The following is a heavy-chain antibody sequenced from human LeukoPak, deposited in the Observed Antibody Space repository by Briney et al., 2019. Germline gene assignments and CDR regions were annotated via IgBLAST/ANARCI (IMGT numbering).Heavy chain of an antibody. CDR2: IYYSGST. CDR3: ARAPGIAVAGILGY. Sequence: SETLSLTCTVSGGSINSGGYYWSWIRQHPGEGLEWIGYIYYSGSTYYSPSLKNRAIISVDTSKNQFFMKLSSVTAADTAVYYCARAPGIAVAGILGYWGQGTLVTVSS. V-gene: IGHV4-31*03. CDR1: GGSINSGGYY. J-gene: IGHJ4*02. D-gene: IGHD6-19*01.